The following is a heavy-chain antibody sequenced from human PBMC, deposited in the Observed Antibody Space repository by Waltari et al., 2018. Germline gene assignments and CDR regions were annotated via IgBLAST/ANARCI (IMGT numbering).Heavy chain of an antibody. CDR1: GGSIRSYY. J-gene: IGHJ4*02. D-gene: IGHD3-3*01. CDR2: IYDSGST. V-gene: IGHV4-59*01. CDR3: ARFGRSGYWPFDF. Sequence: QVQLQESGPGLVKPSETLSLTCTVSGGSIRSYYWSWIRQSPGKALEWIGYIYDSGSTKYNPSLNSRVSISVDTSKNQFSLKMNSVTPADTAVYHCARFGRSGYWPFDFWGQGIQVTVSS.